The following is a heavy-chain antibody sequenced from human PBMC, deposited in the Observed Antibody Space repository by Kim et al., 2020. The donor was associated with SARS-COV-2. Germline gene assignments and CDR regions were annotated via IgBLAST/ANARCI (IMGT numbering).Heavy chain of an antibody. J-gene: IGHJ4*02. Sequence: GWSLRLSCAASGFTFSSYSMNWVRQAPGKGLEWVSSISSSSSYIYYADSVKGRFTISRDNAKNSLYLQMNSLRAEDTAVYYCAREHRDDILTGYYWLHGTHRGEFDYWGQGTLVTVSS. D-gene: IGHD3-9*01. V-gene: IGHV3-21*01. CDR2: ISSSSSYI. CDR1: GFTFSSYS. CDR3: AREHRDDILTGYYWLHGTHRGEFDY.